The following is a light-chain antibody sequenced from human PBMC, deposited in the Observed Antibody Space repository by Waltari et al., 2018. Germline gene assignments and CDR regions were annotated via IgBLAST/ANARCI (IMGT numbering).Light chain of an antibody. CDR1: RSDIGGYNY. CDR2: EVS. V-gene: IGLV2-8*01. Sequence: QSALTQPPSASGSPGQSVTISCTGTRSDIGGYNYVSWYQQHPGKAPTLMLYEVSKRPSGVPDRFSGAKSGNTASLTVSGLQTEDEADYYCSSYAGSNTVIFGGGTKLTVL. CDR3: SSYAGSNTVI. J-gene: IGLJ2*01.